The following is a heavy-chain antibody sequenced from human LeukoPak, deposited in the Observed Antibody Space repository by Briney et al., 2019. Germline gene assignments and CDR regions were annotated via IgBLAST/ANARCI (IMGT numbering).Heavy chain of an antibody. J-gene: IGHJ1*01. CDR3: AKAHPSDILTGYPQIFQH. D-gene: IGHD3-9*01. CDR1: GFTFSSYV. CDR2: ISYDGSNK. V-gene: IGHV3-30*18. Sequence: GGSLRLSCAASGFTFSSYVMHWVRQAPGKGLEWVAVISYDGSNKYYADSVKSRFTISRDNTKNTLYPQMNSLRAQDTAVYNWAKAHPSDILTGYPQIFQHWGQGTLVTVSS.